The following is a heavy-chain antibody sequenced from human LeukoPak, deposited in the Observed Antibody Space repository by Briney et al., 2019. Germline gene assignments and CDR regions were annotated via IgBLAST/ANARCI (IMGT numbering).Heavy chain of an antibody. CDR3: TRTAPGDGMDV. J-gene: IGHJ6*02. V-gene: IGHV3-73*01. CDR1: GFTFSGSA. Sequence: GGSLRLSCAASGFTFSGSAMHWLRQASGKGLEWVGRIRSKANNYATTYAASVKGRFTISRDDSKNTAYLQMNSLKTEDTAVYYCTRTAPGDGMDVWGQGTTVTVSS. CDR2: IRSKANNYAT. D-gene: IGHD3-10*01.